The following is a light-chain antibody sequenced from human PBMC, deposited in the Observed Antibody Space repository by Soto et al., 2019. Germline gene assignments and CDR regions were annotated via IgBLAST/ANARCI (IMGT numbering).Light chain of an antibody. J-gene: IGLJ2*01. V-gene: IGLV1-44*01. CDR2: SNN. CDR3: AAWDDSLNGVV. CDR1: SSNIGSKT. Sequence: QSVLTQPPSASGTPGQRVTISCSGSSSNIGSKTVNWYQQLPGTAPKLLIHSNNQRPSGVPDRFSGSKSGTSASLAISGLQSEDEADYYCAAWDDSLNGVVFGGGTKVTVL.